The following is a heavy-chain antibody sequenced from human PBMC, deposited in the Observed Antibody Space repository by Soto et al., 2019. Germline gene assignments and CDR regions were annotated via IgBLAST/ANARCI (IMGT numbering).Heavy chain of an antibody. CDR2: ISNDGSQK. Sequence: QEQLVESGGGVVQPGRSLRLSCTASGFRFRSYGMYWVRQTPAKGLEWVAVISNDGSQKDYADSVMGRFTISRDNSQDTLFLQMNSLRTEDTAVYYCAKVWQLLVRRNFEAFDIWGQGTMVTVSS. D-gene: IGHD6-19*01. J-gene: IGHJ3*02. CDR3: AKVWQLLVRRNFEAFDI. CDR1: GFRFRSYG. V-gene: IGHV3-30*18.